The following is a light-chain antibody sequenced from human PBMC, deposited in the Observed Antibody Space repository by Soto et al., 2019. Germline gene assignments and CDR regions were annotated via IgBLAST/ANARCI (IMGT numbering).Light chain of an antibody. J-gene: IGKJ4*01. CDR1: QGINNW. V-gene: IGKV1-12*01. CDR2: AAS. CDR3: QQANNFPLT. Sequence: DIQTTQSPSSVSASVGDTVSITCRASQGINNWLAWYQQKPGKAPQVLIYAASSLQSGVPSRFSGSGFGTDFTLTITSLQPEDFATYFCQQANNFPLTFGGGTKIEIK.